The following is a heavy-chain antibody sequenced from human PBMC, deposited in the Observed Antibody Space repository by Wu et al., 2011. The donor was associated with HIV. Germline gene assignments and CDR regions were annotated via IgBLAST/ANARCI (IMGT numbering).Heavy chain of an antibody. J-gene: IGHJ4*02. CDR2: SSLSLGQ. CDR1: GGTFNSYA. D-gene: IGHD2-21*01. Sequence: QVQPVQSGAEVKKPGSSVKVSCKASGGTFNSYAISWVRQAPGQGLEWMGGSSLSLGQQTTHRSSRAGVTITADKSTNTAYIEVRSLRSEDTSMYYCAEISVVMRTPWGQGTLVTVSS. CDR3: AEISVVMRTP. V-gene: IGHV1-69*14.